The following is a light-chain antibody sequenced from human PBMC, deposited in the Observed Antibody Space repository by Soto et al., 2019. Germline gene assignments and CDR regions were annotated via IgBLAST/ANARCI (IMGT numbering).Light chain of an antibody. V-gene: IGLV1-40*01. Sequence: QSVLTQPPSVSGAPGQRITISCTGSSSNIGAGYDVHWYRQLPGTAPKLLIFADTKRPSGVPDRFSGSKSGTSASLAITGLQAEDEADYYCAAWDDSLRGVVFGGGTKLTVL. J-gene: IGLJ3*02. CDR1: SSNIGAGYD. CDR3: AAWDDSLRGVV. CDR2: ADT.